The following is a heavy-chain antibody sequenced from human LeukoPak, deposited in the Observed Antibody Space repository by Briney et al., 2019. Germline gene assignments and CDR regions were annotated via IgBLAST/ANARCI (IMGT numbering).Heavy chain of an antibody. J-gene: IGHJ4*02. CDR1: GFTFDDYA. Sequence: GGSLRLSCAASGFTFDDYAMHWVRQAPGKGLEWVSGISWNSGSIGYADSVKGRFTISRDNAKNSLYLQMNSLRAEDTALYYCACGRYSSGWRDPDFGYWGQGTLVTVSS. CDR3: ACGRYSSGWRDPDFGY. CDR2: ISWNSGSI. V-gene: IGHV3-9*01. D-gene: IGHD6-19*01.